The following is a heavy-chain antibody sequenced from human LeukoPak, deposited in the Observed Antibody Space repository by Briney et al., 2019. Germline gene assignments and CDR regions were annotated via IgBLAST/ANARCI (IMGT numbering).Heavy chain of an antibody. V-gene: IGHV4-34*01. J-gene: IGHJ4*02. Sequence: PSETLSLTCAVYGGSFSGYYWSWIRQPPGKGLEWIGEINHSGSTNYNPSLKSRVTISVDTSKNQFSLKLSSVTAADTAVYYCARDGDCSSTSCDDYWGQGTLVTVSS. CDR2: INHSGST. CDR1: GGSFSGYY. CDR3: ARDGDCSSTSCDDY. D-gene: IGHD2-2*01.